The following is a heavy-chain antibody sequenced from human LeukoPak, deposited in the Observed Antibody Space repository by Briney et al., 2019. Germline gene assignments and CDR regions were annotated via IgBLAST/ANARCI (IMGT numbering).Heavy chain of an antibody. CDR3: ARAFGTFDP. CDR1: GLTFSSYA. D-gene: IGHD3-10*01. J-gene: IGHJ5*02. V-gene: IGHV3-48*04. Sequence: GGSLRLSCAASGLTFSSYAMNWVRQAPGKGLEWVSVISGTGGSTIYYADSVKGRFTISRDNAKNSLYLQMNSLRAEDTAVYYCARAFGTFDPWGQGTLVTVSS. CDR2: ISGTGGSTI.